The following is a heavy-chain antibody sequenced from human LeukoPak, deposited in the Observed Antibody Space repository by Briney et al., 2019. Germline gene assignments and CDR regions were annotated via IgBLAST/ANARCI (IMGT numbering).Heavy chain of an antibody. Sequence: GGSLRLSCAASGFTLSSYTMNWVRQAPGKGLEWVSSISSSSSYIYYADSVKGRFTISRDNAKNSLYLQMNSLRAEDTAVYYCARSGYCSSTSCYPSYYYYYMDVWGKGTTVTVSS. V-gene: IGHV3-21*01. D-gene: IGHD2-2*01. J-gene: IGHJ6*03. CDR2: ISSSSSYI. CDR1: GFTLSSYT. CDR3: ARSGYCSSTSCYPSYYYYYMDV.